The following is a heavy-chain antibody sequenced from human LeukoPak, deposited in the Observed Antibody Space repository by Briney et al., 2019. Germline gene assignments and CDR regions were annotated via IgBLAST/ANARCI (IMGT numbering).Heavy chain of an antibody. V-gene: IGHV1-69*04. CDR1: GGTFSSYA. CDR2: IIPILGIA. D-gene: IGHD6-19*01. CDR3: ARAYSSGWAFDY. Sequence: SVKVSCKASGGTFSSYAISWVRQAPGQGLEWMGRIIPILGIANYAQKFQGRVTITADKSTSTAYMELSSLRSEDTAVYYCARAYSSGWAFDYWGQGTLVTVSS. J-gene: IGHJ4*02.